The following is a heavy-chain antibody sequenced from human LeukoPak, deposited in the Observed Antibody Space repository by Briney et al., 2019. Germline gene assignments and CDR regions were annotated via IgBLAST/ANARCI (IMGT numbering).Heavy chain of an antibody. CDR1: GYTFTSYY. CDR3: ARGRAAYYYDSSGYFLFDY. Sequence: SVKVSCKASGYTFTSYYMHWVRQAPGQGLEWMGGIIPIFGTANYAQKFQGRVTITADESTSTAYMELSSLRSEDTAVYYCARGRAAYYYDSSGYFLFDYWGQGTLVTVSS. J-gene: IGHJ4*02. CDR2: IIPIFGTA. V-gene: IGHV1-69*13. D-gene: IGHD3-22*01.